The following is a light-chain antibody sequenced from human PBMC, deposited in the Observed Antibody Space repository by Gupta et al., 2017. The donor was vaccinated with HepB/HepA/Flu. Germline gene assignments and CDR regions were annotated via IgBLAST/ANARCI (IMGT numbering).Light chain of an antibody. Sequence: QSVLTQPPSASGTPGQRVTISCSGSSSNIGSNYVYWYQQLPGTAPKLLIYRNNQRPSGVPDRFSGSKSGTSASLAISGLRSEDEADYYGAAWDASLSGRWVFGGGTKLTVL. CDR1: SSNIGSNY. J-gene: IGLJ3*02. CDR3: AAWDASLSGRWV. V-gene: IGLV1-47*01. CDR2: RNN.